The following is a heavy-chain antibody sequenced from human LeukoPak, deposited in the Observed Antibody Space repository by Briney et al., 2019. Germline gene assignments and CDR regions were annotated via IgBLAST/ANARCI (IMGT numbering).Heavy chain of an antibody. CDR1: GFTFSSYA. Sequence: GGSLRLSCAASGFTFSSYAMHWVRQAPGKGLEWVAVISYDGSNKYYADSVKGRFTISRDNFKNTLYLQMNSLRAEDTAVYYCARDREWNYYYGMDVWGQGTTVTVSS. CDR2: ISYDGSNK. J-gene: IGHJ6*02. D-gene: IGHD3-3*01. V-gene: IGHV3-30*04. CDR3: ARDREWNYYYGMDV.